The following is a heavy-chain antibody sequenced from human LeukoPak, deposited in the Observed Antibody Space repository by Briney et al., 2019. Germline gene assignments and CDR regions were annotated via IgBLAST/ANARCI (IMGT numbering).Heavy chain of an antibody. CDR3: ARGVGATYY. V-gene: IGHV4-39*07. D-gene: IGHD1-26*01. CDR2: VYYSGTT. Sequence: PSETLSLTCSVSGGSISLSYYYWGWIRQPPGKALEWIGSVYYSGTTSYNPSLKSRVTISVDMSKDHFSLRLSSVTAADTAVYYCARGVGATYYWGQGTLVTVSS. CDR1: GGSISLSYYY. J-gene: IGHJ4*02.